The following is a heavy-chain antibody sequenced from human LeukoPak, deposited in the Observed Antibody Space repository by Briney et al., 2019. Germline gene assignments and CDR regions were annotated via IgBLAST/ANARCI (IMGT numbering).Heavy chain of an antibody. CDR1: GYTFTGYY. J-gene: IGHJ4*02. Sequence: ASVKVSCKASGYTFTGYYMHWVRQAPGQGLEWMGWINPNSGGTNYAQKFQGRVTMTRDTSISTAYMELRSLRSDDTAVYYCAREGLVYCSGGSCLGHFDYWGQGTLVTVSS. V-gene: IGHV1-2*02. CDR2: INPNSGGT. D-gene: IGHD2-15*01. CDR3: AREGLVYCSGGSCLGHFDY.